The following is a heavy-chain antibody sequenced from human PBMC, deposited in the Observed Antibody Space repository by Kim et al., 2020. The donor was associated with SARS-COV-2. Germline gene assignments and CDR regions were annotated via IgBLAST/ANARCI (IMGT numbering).Heavy chain of an antibody. V-gene: IGHV4-31*03. CDR2: ISYSGNP. D-gene: IGHD2-2*01. Sequence: SETLSLTCSVSGGSIRSGDKFWTWIRQHPAKGLEWIGYISYSGNPHYSPSLRSRLSISLQTSKNQFSLELTSVTAADTAVYYCARGQPLDDWGQGILVPVPS. CDR3: ARGQPLDD. J-gene: IGHJ4*02. CDR1: GGSIRSGDKF.